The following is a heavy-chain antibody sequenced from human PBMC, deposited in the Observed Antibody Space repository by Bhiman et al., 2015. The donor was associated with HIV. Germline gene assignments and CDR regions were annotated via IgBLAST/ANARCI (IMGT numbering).Heavy chain of an antibody. CDR2: ISYDGRKK. CDR3: ARDLGLTMVRGVMRD. V-gene: IGHV3-30*04. Sequence: QVHLVESGGGVVQPGKSRRLSCAASGFTFSSSPMHWVRQAPGKGLEWVTVISYDGRKKYYADSVKGRFSISRDNSKNTLYLQMDSLRAEDTAVYYCARDLGLTMVRGVMRDWGQGSLVTVSS. D-gene: IGHD3-10*01. CDR1: GFTFSSSP. J-gene: IGHJ4*02.